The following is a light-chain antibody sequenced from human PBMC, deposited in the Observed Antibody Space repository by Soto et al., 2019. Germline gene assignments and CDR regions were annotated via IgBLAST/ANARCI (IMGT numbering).Light chain of an antibody. V-gene: IGKV3-15*01. CDR2: DTS. CDR1: QNVVTN. Sequence: TQSPGTLSVSPGETATLSCRASQNVVTNIAWYQQKPGQAPRLLIYDTSTRATDIPVRFSGSGSGTELPLTISSLQSEDFVVYYCQHYNARPPWTFGQGTKVEVK. J-gene: IGKJ1*01. CDR3: QHYNARPPWT.